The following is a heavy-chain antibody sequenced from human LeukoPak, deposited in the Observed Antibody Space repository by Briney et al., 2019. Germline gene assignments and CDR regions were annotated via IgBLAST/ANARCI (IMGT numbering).Heavy chain of an antibody. CDR3: AKDADYGFGY. Sequence: GGSLRLSCAASGFTFDDYAMHWVRQAPGKGLEWVSGISWNSGSIGYADSVKGRFTISRDNAKNSLYLQMNSLRAEDTALYYCAKDADYGFGYWGQGTLVTVSS. CDR2: ISWNSGSI. V-gene: IGHV3-9*01. J-gene: IGHJ4*02. D-gene: IGHD4/OR15-4a*01. CDR1: GFTFDDYA.